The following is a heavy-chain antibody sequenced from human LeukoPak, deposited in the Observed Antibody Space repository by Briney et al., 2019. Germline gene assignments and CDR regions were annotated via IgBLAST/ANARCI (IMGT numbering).Heavy chain of an antibody. D-gene: IGHD4-17*01. V-gene: IGHV3-21*01. CDR2: ISSSSSYI. CDR3: ARDGDGNFDY. J-gene: IGHJ4*02. Sequence: PGGSLRLSCAASGFTFSSYSMNWVRQAPGKGLEWVSSISSSSSYIYYADSVKGRFTISRDNAKNSLYLQMNSLRAEDTAMYYCARDGDGNFDYWGQGTLVTVSS. CDR1: GFTFSSYS.